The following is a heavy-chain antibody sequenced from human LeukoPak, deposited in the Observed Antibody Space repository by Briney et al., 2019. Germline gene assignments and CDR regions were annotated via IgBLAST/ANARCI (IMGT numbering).Heavy chain of an antibody. Sequence: PGGSLRLSCVASGFTFSKYTMSWVRQAPGKGLEWVSGIYGGVTGSTFYAESVKGRFTISRDNSKNTLYLQMNSLRDEDTAVYYCARHFSPFWQARKHFYYGMDVWGRGTTVTVSS. V-gene: IGHV3-23*01. CDR3: ARHFSPFWQARKHFYYGMDV. CDR2: IYGGVTGST. D-gene: IGHD3-3*01. J-gene: IGHJ6*02. CDR1: GFTFSKYT.